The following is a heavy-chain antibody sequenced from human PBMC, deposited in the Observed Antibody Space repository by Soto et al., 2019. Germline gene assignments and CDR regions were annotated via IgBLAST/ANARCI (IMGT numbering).Heavy chain of an antibody. J-gene: IGHJ4*02. CDR3: LKDAPNGSIDD. CDR1: GFRFEQYV. Sequence: VQVVASGGGLYHLGGSRSLSFAVPGFRFEQYVMPGFRQAPGKGLECVSTVSPTGDTVAYADSVEGRFTVSRDNAKNSLYLQMNSLKGDDTAFYYCLKDAPNGSIDDWGQGTLVTVSS. D-gene: IGHD3-10*01. V-gene: IGHV3-9*01. CDR2: VSPTGDTV.